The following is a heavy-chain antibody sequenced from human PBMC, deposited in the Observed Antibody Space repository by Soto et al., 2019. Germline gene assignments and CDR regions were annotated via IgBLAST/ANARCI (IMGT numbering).Heavy chain of an antibody. J-gene: IGHJ3*02. CDR3: AIEAAGGHDAFDI. Sequence: GGSLRLSCAASGFTFSSYWMHWVRQAPGKGLVWVSRINSDGSSTSYADSVKGRFTISRDNAKNTLYLQMNSLRAEDTAVYYCAIEAAGGHDAFDIWGQGTMVTVSS. CDR2: INSDGSST. V-gene: IGHV3-74*01. CDR1: GFTFSSYW. D-gene: IGHD6-13*01.